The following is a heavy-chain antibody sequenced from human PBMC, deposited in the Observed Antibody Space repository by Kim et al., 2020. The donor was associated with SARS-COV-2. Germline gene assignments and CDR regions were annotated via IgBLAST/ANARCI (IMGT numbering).Heavy chain of an antibody. J-gene: IGHJ1*01. CDR1: GFTLSTYS. CDR3: AAQKDYGDDRGCQF. Sequence: GGSLRLSCTAPGFTLSTYSMKWVRQAPGKGLKWVSSISVGETHMYYADSVKGRFTISRDSAKNSLYLQMNSLRAEDTAVYYCAAQKDYGDDRGCQFWGQGTLVTVSS. V-gene: IGHV3-21*06. CDR2: ISVGETHM. D-gene: IGHD4-17*01.